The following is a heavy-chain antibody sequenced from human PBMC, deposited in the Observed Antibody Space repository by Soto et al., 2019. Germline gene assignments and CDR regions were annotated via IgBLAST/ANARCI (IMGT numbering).Heavy chain of an antibody. CDR1: GFTFSSYA. CDR3: VKAVYLLDFDY. CDR2: ISGTGGNN. D-gene: IGHD1-20*01. J-gene: IGHJ4*02. V-gene: IGHV3-23*01. Sequence: LRLSCAASGFTFSSYAMTWVRQAPGQGLEWVSTISGTGGNNYYADSVKGRFTISRDNSKNTVYLQMNSLRAEDTAVYYCVKAVYLLDFDYWGQGTLVTVSS.